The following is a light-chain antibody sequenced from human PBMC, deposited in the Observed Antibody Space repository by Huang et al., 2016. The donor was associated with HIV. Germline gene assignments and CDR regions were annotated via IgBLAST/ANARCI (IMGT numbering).Light chain of an antibody. CDR2: SST. Sequence: DIQVTQSPSSLSASVGDRVTITCRKSQSISSHLSWYQQKIGKGPKLLIYSSTVLQRGVPSRFTGSGSGTDFTLTINSLQPEDFATYYCQQTYSAPVTFGGGTRVEIK. CDR3: QQTYSAPVT. J-gene: IGKJ4*01. V-gene: IGKV1-39*01. CDR1: QSISSH.